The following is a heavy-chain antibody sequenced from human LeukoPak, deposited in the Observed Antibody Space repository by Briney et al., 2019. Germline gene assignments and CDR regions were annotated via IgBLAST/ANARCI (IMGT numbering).Heavy chain of an antibody. D-gene: IGHD3-22*01. Sequence: GGSLRLSCAASGFTFSSYGMSWVRQAPGKGLEWVSVIYSGGSTYYADSVKGRFTISRDNSKNTLYLQMNSLRAEDTAVYYCTTGKTYDSSAYYTRFWGQGTLVTVSS. J-gene: IGHJ4*02. CDR3: TTGKTYDSSAYYTRF. V-gene: IGHV3-53*01. CDR1: GFTFSSYG. CDR2: IYSGGST.